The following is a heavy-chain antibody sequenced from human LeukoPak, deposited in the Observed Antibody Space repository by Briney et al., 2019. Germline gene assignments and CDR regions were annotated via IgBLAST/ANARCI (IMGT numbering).Heavy chain of an antibody. J-gene: IGHJ4*02. CDR2: IKSKTHGGTT. Sequence: GGSLRLSCAVFGFTFSNAWMSWVRQAPGKGLEWVGRIKSKTHGGTTDYAAPVKGRFTISRDDSKNTLFLQMNSLKPEDTAVYYCTSVAEAGTTEYWGQGTLVTVSP. CDR1: GFTFSNAW. D-gene: IGHD6-13*01. V-gene: IGHV3-15*01. CDR3: TSVAEAGTTEY.